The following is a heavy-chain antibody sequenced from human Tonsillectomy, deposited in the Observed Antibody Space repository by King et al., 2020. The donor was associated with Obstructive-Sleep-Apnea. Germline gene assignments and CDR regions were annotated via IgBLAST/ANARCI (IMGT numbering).Heavy chain of an antibody. CDR3: ARTRWGGTRP. V-gene: IGHV4-30-4*01. CDR2: IYYSGGT. CDR1: GGSISSGDYY. J-gene: IGHJ5*02. D-gene: IGHD3-16*01. Sequence: VQLQESGPGLVKPSQTLSLTCTVSGGSISSGDYYWSWLRQPPGKGLEWIGYIYYSGGTYYHPSLKSRVTISVDTSKNQFSLKLSSVTAADTAVYYCARTRWGGTRPWGQGTLVTVSS.